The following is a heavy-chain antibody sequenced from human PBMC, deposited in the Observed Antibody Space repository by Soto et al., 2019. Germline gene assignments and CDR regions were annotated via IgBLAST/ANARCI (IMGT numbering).Heavy chain of an antibody. V-gene: IGHV4-34*01. D-gene: IGHD1-26*01. CDR1: GGSFSGYY. J-gene: IGHJ4*02. CDR3: ARVTSGSYSFDY. CDR2: INHSGST. Sequence: QVQLQQWGAGLLKPSETLSLTCAVYGGSFSGYYWSWIRQPPGKGLEWIGEINHSGSTNYNPSLKSRVTISVDTSKNQFSLKLSSVTAADTAVYYCARVTSGSYSFDYWGQGTLVTVSS.